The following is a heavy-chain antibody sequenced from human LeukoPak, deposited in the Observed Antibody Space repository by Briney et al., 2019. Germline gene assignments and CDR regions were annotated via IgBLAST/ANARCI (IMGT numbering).Heavy chain of an antibody. CDR2: ISYDGSNK. D-gene: IGHD6-19*01. CDR3: AKETNTYSGGWPYYYYYGMDV. Sequence: GGSLRLSCAASGFTFSSYGMHWVRQAPGKGLEWVAVISYDGSNKYYADSVKGRFTISRDNSKNTLYLQMNSLRAEDTAVYYCAKETNTYSGGWPYYYYYGMDVWGQGTTVTVSS. V-gene: IGHV3-30*18. J-gene: IGHJ6*02. CDR1: GFTFSSYG.